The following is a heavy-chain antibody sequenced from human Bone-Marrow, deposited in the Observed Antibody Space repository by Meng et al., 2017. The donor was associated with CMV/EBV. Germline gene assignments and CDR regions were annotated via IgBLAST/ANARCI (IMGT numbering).Heavy chain of an antibody. J-gene: IGHJ6*02. CDR2: IIPILGIA. D-gene: IGHD2-2*01. CDR1: GGTFSSYA. Sequence: SVKVSCKASGGTFSSYAISWVRQAPGQGLEWMGGIIPILGIANYAQKFQGRVTITADKSTSTAYMELSSLRSEDTAVYYCARGFRKLGYCSSTSCPPNYYYGMDVWGQGTTVTVSS. V-gene: IGHV1-69*10. CDR3: ARGFRKLGYCSSTSCPPNYYYGMDV.